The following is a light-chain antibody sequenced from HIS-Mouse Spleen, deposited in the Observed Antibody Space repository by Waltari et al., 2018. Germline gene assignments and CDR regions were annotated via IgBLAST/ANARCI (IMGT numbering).Light chain of an antibody. CDR3: YSTDSSGNHRV. CDR2: EDS. Sequence: SYELTQPPSLSVSPGQTARTTCSGATLPKKYAYSYQQKSGQAPVLVIYEDSKRPSGIPERFSGSSSGTMATLTISGAQVEDEADYYCYSTDSSGNHRVFGGGTKLTVL. J-gene: IGLJ2*01. CDR1: TLPKKY. V-gene: IGLV3-10*01.